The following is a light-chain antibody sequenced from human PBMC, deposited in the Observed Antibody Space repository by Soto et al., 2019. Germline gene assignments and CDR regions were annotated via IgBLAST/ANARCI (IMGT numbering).Light chain of an antibody. CDR2: EDN. CDR3: QSYDSSNHVV. Sequence: NFMLTQPHSVSESPGKTVTISCTRSSGSIASNYVQWYQQRPGSAPTTVIYEDNQRPSGVPDRCSGSIDSSSNSASLTISGLKTEDEADYYWQSYDSSNHVVFGGGTKLTVL. V-gene: IGLV6-57*04. J-gene: IGLJ2*01. CDR1: SGSIASNY.